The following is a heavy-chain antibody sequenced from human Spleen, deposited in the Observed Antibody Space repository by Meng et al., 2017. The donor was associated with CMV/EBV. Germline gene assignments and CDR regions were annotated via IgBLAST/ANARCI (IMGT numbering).Heavy chain of an antibody. J-gene: IGHJ6*02. CDR2: ISSSGSTI. Sequence: GGSLRLSCAASGFTFSSYEMNWVRQAPGKGLEWVSYISSSGSTIYYADSVKGRFTISRDNAKNSLYLQMNSLRAEDTAVYYCVQGIVVVPAATYYYYYGMDVWGQGTTVTVSS. CDR3: VQGIVVVPAATYYYYYGMDV. V-gene: IGHV3-48*03. CDR1: GFTFSSYE. D-gene: IGHD2-2*01.